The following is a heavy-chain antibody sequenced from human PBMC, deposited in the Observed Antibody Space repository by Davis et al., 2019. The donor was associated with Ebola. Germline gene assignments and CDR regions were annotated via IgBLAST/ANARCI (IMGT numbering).Heavy chain of an antibody. D-gene: IGHD3-3*01. V-gene: IGHV3-7*01. CDR1: GFTLSKFW. J-gene: IGHJ6*02. CDR2: IKEDGSEK. CDR3: ARERGRFLEWLSNYYYYGMDV. Sequence: GESLKISCAASGFTLSKFWMSWVRQVPGKGLEWVGNIKEDGSEKYYVDSVKGRFSISRDTVKNSLYLQMNSLRAEDTAVYYCARERGRFLEWLSNYYYYGMDVWGQGTTVTVS.